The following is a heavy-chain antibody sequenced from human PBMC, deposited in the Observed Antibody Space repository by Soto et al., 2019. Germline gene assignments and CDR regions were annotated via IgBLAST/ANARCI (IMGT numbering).Heavy chain of an antibody. J-gene: IGHJ4*02. V-gene: IGHV3-23*01. CDR2: ISGSGGST. D-gene: IGHD3-10*01. Sequence: DVQLLESGGGLVQPGGSLKLSCVASGFSFNKYAMSWVRQAPGKGLEWVSAISGSGGSTYYADSVKGRFTISRDNSKNTLYLQMNSLRAEDTAVYYCAKDLLRARESMAYWGQGTLVTVSS. CDR1: GFSFNKYA. CDR3: AKDLLRARESMAY.